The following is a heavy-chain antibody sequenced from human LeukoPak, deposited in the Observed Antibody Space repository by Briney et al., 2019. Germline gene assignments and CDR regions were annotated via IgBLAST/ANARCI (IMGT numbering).Heavy chain of an antibody. Sequence: GGSLRLSCAASGFTFSSYGMHWVRQAPGKGLEWVAFIRYDGGNKYYADSVKGRFTISRDNSKNTLYLQMNSLRAEDTAVYYCAKDWGDIVVVPAAMPYYFDYWGQGTLVTVSS. J-gene: IGHJ4*02. D-gene: IGHD2-2*01. CDR1: GFTFSSYG. CDR3: AKDWGDIVVVPAAMPYYFDY. CDR2: IRYDGGNK. V-gene: IGHV3-30*02.